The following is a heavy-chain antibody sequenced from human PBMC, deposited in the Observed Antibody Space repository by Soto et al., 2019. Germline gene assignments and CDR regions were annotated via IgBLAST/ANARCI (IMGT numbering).Heavy chain of an antibody. V-gene: IGHV3-21*01. CDR1: GVTFNTYS. CDR3: ARDSLPVDS. Sequence: GGSLRLSCAASGVTFNTYSMNWVRQAPGKGLEWVSSISSGSTYIDYADSVKGRFSISRDNARNSLYLQMNSLRAEDTAVYYCARDSLPVDSWGQGTLVTSPQ. CDR2: ISSGSTYI. J-gene: IGHJ4*02.